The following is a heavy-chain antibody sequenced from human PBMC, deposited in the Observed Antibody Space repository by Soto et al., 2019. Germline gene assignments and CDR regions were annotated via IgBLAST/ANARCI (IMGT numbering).Heavy chain of an antibody. CDR1: GFTFDDYA. CDR2: ISWDGGST. V-gene: IGHV3-43D*04. J-gene: IGHJ6*02. Sequence: GGSLRLSCAASGFTFDDYAMHWVRQAPGKGLEWVSLISWDGGSTYYADSVKGRFTISRDNSKNSLYLQMNSLRAEDTALYYCAEDISSTTAYYGMDVWGQGTTVTVSS. CDR3: AEDISSTTAYYGMDV. D-gene: IGHD1-26*01.